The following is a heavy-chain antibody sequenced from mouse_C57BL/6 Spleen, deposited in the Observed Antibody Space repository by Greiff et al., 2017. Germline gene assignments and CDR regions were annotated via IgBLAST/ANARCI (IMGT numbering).Heavy chain of an antibody. D-gene: IGHD2-1*01. CDR1: GYTFTSYW. Sequence: QVQLQQPGAELVRPGTSVKLSCKASGYTFTSYWMHWVKQRPGQGLEWIGVIDPSDSYTNYNQKFKGKATLTVDTSSSTAYMQLSSLTSEDSAVYYCARDGNYGGYWGKGTTLTVAS. CDR3: ARDGNYGGY. CDR2: IDPSDSYT. J-gene: IGHJ2*01. V-gene: IGHV1-59*01.